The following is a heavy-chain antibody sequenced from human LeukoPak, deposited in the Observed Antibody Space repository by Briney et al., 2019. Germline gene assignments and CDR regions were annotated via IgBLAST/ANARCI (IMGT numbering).Heavy chain of an antibody. CDR1: GFTFSSHW. D-gene: IGHD6-19*01. Sequence: PGGSLRLSCAASGFTFSSHWMHWVRQAPGKGLVWVSRVNSDGSSTSYADSVTGRFTISRDNAKNTLYLQMNSLRAEDTAVYYCARDPRSSGLTVDYWGQGTLVTVSS. V-gene: IGHV3-74*01. CDR3: ARDPRSSGLTVDY. J-gene: IGHJ4*02. CDR2: VNSDGSST.